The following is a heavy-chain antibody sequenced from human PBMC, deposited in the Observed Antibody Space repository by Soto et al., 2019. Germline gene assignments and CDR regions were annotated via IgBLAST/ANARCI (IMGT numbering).Heavy chain of an antibody. Sequence: QVQLVESGGGVVQPGRSLRLSCAASGFTFSSYGMHWVRHAPGKGLEWVAVIWYDGSNKYYADSVKGRFNIPRDNSKNTLYLNMNRLRDEDTAAYYCAIATGGPLYYGMDVWGQGTTVTVSS. D-gene: IGHD1-1*01. J-gene: IGHJ6*02. CDR3: AIATGGPLYYGMDV. CDR1: GFTFSSYG. CDR2: IWYDGSNK. V-gene: IGHV3-33*01.